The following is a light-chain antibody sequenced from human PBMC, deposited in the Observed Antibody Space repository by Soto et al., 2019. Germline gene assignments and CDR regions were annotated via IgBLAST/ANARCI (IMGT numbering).Light chain of an antibody. V-gene: IGKV3-20*01. CDR3: QQYGSSPPT. CDR2: GAS. J-gene: IGKJ1*01. CDR1: QSISRY. Sequence: ILLTESPGTLSLSPGERTTLSCRASQSISRYLAWYQQKPGQGPRLLIYGASSRATGTPDRFSGSGSGTDFTLTINRLEPEDFALYYCQQYGSSPPTFGQRTKV.